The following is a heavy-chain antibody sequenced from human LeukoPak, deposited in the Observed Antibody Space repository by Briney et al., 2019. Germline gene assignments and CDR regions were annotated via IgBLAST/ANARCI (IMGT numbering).Heavy chain of an antibody. J-gene: IGHJ5*02. CDR2: INPDSGGT. Sequence: EASVKVSCKASGYTFTSYYIHWVRQAPGQGLEWMGWINPDSGGTNYAQQFQGRVTMTRDTSISTVYMDLSRLRSDDTAMYYCVREATAGNWFDPWGQGTLVIVSS. CDR3: VREATAGNWFDP. CDR1: GYTFTSYY. V-gene: IGHV1-2*02.